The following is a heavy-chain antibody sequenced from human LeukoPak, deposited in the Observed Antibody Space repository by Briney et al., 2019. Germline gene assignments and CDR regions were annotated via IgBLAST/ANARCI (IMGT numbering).Heavy chain of an antibody. CDR2: ISYDGSHK. CDR3: ANGGRGSGSYSHYTPIDY. CDR1: GFTFSSYG. V-gene: IGHV3-30*18. D-gene: IGHD3-10*01. J-gene: IGHJ4*02. Sequence: GGSLRLSCAASGFTFSSYGMHWVRQAPGKGLEWVAAISYDGSHKYCVDSVKGRFTISRDNSKNTLYLQMNSLRAEDTAVYYCANGGRGSGSYSHYTPIDYWGQGTLVAVSS.